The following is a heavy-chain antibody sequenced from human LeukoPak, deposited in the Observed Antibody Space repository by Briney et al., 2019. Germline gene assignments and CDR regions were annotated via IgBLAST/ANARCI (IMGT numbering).Heavy chain of an antibody. J-gene: IGHJ5*02. CDR1: GDSISDYY. CDR2: IYYSGST. D-gene: IGHD2-21*02. CDR3: ARDKCGGDCPINWFDP. V-gene: IGHV4-59*01. Sequence: SETLSLTCTVSGDSISDYYWSWIRQPPGKGLEWIGYIYYSGSTNYNPSLKSRVTISVDTSKNQFSLKLSSVTAADTAVYYCARDKCGGDCPINWFDPWGQGTLVTVSS.